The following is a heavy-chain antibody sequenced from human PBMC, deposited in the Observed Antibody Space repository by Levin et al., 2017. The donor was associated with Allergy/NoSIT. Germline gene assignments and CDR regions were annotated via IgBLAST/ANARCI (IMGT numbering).Heavy chain of an antibody. CDR2: IWYDGNKK. V-gene: IGHV3-33*01. Sequence: PGGSLRLSCAASGFIFRTYGMHWVRQAPGRGLEWVAIIWYDGNKKYYADSVNGRFTISRDNSEDTLYLQMNSLRAEDTAVYYCARDSGSYYDNYYYGMDVWGQGTTVTVSS. CDR3: ARDSGSYYDNYYYGMDV. J-gene: IGHJ6*02. D-gene: IGHD1-26*01. CDR1: GFIFRTYG.